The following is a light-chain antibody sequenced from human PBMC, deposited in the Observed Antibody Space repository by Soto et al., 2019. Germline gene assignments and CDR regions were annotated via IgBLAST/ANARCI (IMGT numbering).Light chain of an antibody. CDR2: GAS. V-gene: IGKV3-20*01. CDR1: QSVSTSY. CDR3: QQYGSVPLT. Sequence: EIVLTQSPGTLSLSPGERATLSCRASQSVSTSYLAWYQQKPGQAPRLLIYGASSRATGIPDRFSGSGSGADFTLTISPLQPEEFAAYYCQQYGSVPLTFGGGTKVETK. J-gene: IGKJ4*01.